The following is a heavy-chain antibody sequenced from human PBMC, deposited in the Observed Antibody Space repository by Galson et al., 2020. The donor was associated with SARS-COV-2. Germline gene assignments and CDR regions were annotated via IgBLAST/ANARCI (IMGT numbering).Heavy chain of an antibody. CDR1: GFTFDDYV. CDR3: TKDIGSSGYYDY. Sequence: GESLKISCAASGFTFDDYVMHWVRQAPGKGLEWVSLISGDATGTYYGDSVKGRFTISRDNSKNSLYLQMNSLRTEDSALYYCTKDIGSSGYYDYWGQGTLVTVSS. V-gene: IGHV3-43*02. J-gene: IGHJ4*02. D-gene: IGHD3-22*01. CDR2: ISGDATGT.